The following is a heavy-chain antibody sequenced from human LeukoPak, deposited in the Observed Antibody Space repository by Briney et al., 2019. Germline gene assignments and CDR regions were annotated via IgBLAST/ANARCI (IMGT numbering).Heavy chain of an antibody. CDR1: GGSFSGYY. Sequence: SETLSLTCAVYGGSFSGYYWSWIRQPPGKGLEWIGEINHSGSTNYNPSLKSRVTISVDTSKSQFSLKLSSVTAADTAVYYCARRLKGYCSSTSCPTNYFDYWGQGTLVTVSS. CDR2: INHSGST. J-gene: IGHJ4*02. D-gene: IGHD2-2*01. V-gene: IGHV4-34*01. CDR3: ARRLKGYCSSTSCPTNYFDY.